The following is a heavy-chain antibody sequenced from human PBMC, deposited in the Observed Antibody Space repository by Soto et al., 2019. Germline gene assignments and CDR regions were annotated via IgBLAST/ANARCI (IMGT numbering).Heavy chain of an antibody. CDR3: VRGYSYV. V-gene: IGHV3-23*01. Sequence: EVHLLESGGGFLQPGGSLRLSCAASGFSFSIFAMNWVRQAPGKGLEWVSTISSGGGTTLYADSVKGRFTISRDNSKNTVSQQMNSLRAEDTAVYYCVRGYSYVWGQGTLVTVSS. D-gene: IGHD5-18*01. CDR1: GFSFSIFA. J-gene: IGHJ4*02. CDR2: ISSGGGTT.